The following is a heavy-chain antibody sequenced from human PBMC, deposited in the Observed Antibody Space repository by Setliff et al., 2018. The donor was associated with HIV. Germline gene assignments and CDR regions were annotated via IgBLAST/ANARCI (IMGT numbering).Heavy chain of an antibody. CDR3: AREGGTGRSSWYGAYWYDP. CDR1: GGSFSGYY. V-gene: IGHV4-34*01. Sequence: SETLSLTCAVYGGSFSGYYWAWIRQPPGKGLEWIGTIYYSGSTYYNPSLKSRATISVDMSKNQFSLRLTSVTAADTAVYYCAREGGTGRSSWYGAYWYDPWGQGTLVTVSS. J-gene: IGHJ5*02. CDR2: IYYSGST. D-gene: IGHD6-13*01.